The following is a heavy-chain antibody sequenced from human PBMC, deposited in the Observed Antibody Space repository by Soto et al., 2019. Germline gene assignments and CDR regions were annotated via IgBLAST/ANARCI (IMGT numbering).Heavy chain of an antibody. Sequence: SETLSLTCAVSGGSISSGGYSWSWIRQPPGKGLEWIGYIYHSGSTYYNPSLKSRVTISVDRSKNQFSLKLSSVTAADTAVYYCAREGGYCSSTSCFRPGLFDPWSQGTLVTVSS. CDR1: GGSISSGGYS. V-gene: IGHV4-30-2*01. CDR2: IYHSGST. CDR3: AREGGYCSSTSCFRPGLFDP. D-gene: IGHD2-2*01. J-gene: IGHJ5*02.